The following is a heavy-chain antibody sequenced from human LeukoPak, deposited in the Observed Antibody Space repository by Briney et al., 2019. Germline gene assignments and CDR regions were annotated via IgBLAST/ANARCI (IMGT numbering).Heavy chain of an antibody. J-gene: IGHJ3*02. CDR1: GGSISSYY. CDR3: ARFGSIKPLDAFDI. Sequence: KPSETLSLTCTVSGGSISSYYWSWIRQPPGKGLEWIGYIYYSGSTNYNPSLKSRVTISVDTSKNQFSLKLSSVTAADTAVYYCARFGSIKPLDAFDIWGQGTMVTVSS. CDR2: IYYSGST. V-gene: IGHV4-59*08. D-gene: IGHD2/OR15-2a*01.